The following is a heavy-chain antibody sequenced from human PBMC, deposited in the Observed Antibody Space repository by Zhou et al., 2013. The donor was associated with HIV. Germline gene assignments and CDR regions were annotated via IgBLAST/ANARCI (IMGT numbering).Heavy chain of an antibody. D-gene: IGHD2-21*01. CDR3: ARKLLGIAGLGRRGSDAFDI. CDR1: GGTFSSYA. CDR2: IIPIFGTA. Sequence: QVQLVQSGAEVKKPGSSVKVSCKASGGTFSSYAISWVRQAPGQGLEWMGGIIPIFGTANYAQKFQGRVTITTDESTSTAYMELSSLRSEDTAVYYCARKLLGIAGLGRRGSDAFDIWGQGTMVTVSS. V-gene: IGHV1-69*05. J-gene: IGHJ3*02.